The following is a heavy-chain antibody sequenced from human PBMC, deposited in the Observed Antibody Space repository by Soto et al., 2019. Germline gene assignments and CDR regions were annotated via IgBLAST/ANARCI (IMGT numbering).Heavy chain of an antibody. Sequence: EVQLLESGGGLVQPGGSLRLSCAASGFTFSSYAMSWVRQAPGKGLEWVSAISGSGGSTYYADSVKGRFTISRDNSKNTLYLHMNSLRAEDTAVYYCAKDGGWAIAAAGNNPRFDPWGQGTLVTVSS. D-gene: IGHD6-13*01. V-gene: IGHV3-23*01. CDR2: ISGSGGST. J-gene: IGHJ5*02. CDR1: GFTFSSYA. CDR3: AKDGGWAIAAAGNNPRFDP.